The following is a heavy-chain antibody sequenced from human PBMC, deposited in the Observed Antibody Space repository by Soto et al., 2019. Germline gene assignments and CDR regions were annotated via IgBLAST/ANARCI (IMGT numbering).Heavy chain of an antibody. D-gene: IGHD2-15*01. V-gene: IGHV3-9*01. J-gene: IGHJ4*02. Sequence: VQLVESGGGLVQPGRSLRLSCTASAFTFGDFAMHWVRQVPGKGLEWVSGINWNGNYIGYADSVKGRFTVSRDNAKNSLYLQMNSLRPDDTDLYFCARAPTGGTWPVYFDWWGRGTLVTVSS. CDR2: INWNGNYI. CDR1: AFTFGDFA. CDR3: ARAPTGGTWPVYFDW.